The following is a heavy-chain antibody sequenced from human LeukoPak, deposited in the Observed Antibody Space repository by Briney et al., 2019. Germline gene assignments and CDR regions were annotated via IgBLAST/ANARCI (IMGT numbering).Heavy chain of an antibody. CDR3: ARHYGP. Sequence: SETLSLTCAVYGGSFSGYYWSWIRQPPGKGLEWIREINHSGSTNYNPSLKSRVTISVDTSKNQFSLKLSSVTAADTAVYYCARHYGPWGQGTLVTVSS. CDR2: INHSGST. V-gene: IGHV4-34*01. J-gene: IGHJ5*02. D-gene: IGHD3-16*01. CDR1: GGSFSGYY.